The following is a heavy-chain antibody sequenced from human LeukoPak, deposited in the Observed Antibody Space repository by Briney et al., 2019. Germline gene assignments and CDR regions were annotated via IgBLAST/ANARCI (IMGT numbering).Heavy chain of an antibody. V-gene: IGHV3-30*02. CDR1: GFTFSNYA. CDR2: IRYDGSEK. J-gene: IGHJ4*02. Sequence: GGSLRLSCAASGFTFSNYAMNWVRRAPGKGLEWVAFIRYDGSEKNYADSVRGRFIVSRDNTKNTLYLQMNSLTTEDTAIYYCAKGGAYQDLDYWGQGTLVTVSS. CDR3: AKGGAYQDLDY. D-gene: IGHD3-3*01.